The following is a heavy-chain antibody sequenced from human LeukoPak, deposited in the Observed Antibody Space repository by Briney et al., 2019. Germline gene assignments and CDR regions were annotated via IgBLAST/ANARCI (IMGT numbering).Heavy chain of an antibody. D-gene: IGHD3-3*01. J-gene: IGHJ5*02. V-gene: IGHV1-69*04. CDR2: IIPILGIA. CDR1: GGTFSSYA. Sequence: SVKVSCKASGGTFSSYAISWVRQAPGQGLEWMGRIIPILGIANYAQKFQGRVTITADKSTSTAYMELSSLRSEDTAVYYCANLRFLEWSPLTTWGQGTLVTVSS. CDR3: ANLRFLEWSPLTT.